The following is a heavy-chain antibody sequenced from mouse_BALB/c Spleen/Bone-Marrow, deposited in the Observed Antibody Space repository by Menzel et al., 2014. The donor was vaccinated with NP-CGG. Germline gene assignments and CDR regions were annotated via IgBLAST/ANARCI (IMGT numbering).Heavy chain of an antibody. CDR1: GYTFTDYY. J-gene: IGHJ3*01. V-gene: IGHV1-77*01. CDR2: IYPGSGNT. Sequence: QVQLQQSGAELARPGASVKLSCKASGYTFTDYYINWVKQMTGQGLEWIGEIYPGSGNTYYNEKFKGKATLTADKSSSTGYMQRSSLTSEDSAVYFCAREGGPGAWFAYGGQGTLVTVTA. CDR3: AREGGPGAWFAY.